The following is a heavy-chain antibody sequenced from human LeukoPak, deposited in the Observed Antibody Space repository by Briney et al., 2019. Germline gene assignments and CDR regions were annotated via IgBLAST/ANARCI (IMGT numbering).Heavy chain of an antibody. CDR2: IDYRGRT. J-gene: IGHJ4*02. Sequence: PSQTLSLTCTVSGGSVNNAAYYWSWIRQHPGKGLEWIGHIDYRGRTNYNPSLKSRVTISVDTSENQFSLRLSSVTAADTAVYYCAKNTQYSGYYDCWGQGTLVAVSS. CDR3: AKNTQYSGYYDC. CDR1: GGSVNNAAYY. D-gene: IGHD6-6*01. V-gene: IGHV4-31*03.